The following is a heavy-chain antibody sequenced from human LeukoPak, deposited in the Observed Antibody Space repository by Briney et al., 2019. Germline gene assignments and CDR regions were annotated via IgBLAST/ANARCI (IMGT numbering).Heavy chain of an antibody. D-gene: IGHD1-26*01. CDR2: ISGSGGST. CDR3: AKEGRWGAPDH. V-gene: IGHV3-23*01. CDR1: GFTFNSYV. Sequence: GGSLRLSCTVSGFTFNSYVMSWVRQAPGKGLEWVSGISGSGGSTYYADSVKGRFTISRDNSKNTLYLQMNSLRAEDTAIYSCAKEGRWGAPDHWGQGTLVTVSS. J-gene: IGHJ4*02.